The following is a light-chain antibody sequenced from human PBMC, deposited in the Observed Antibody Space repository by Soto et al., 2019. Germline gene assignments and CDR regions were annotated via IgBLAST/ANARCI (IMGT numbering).Light chain of an antibody. J-gene: IGKJ4*01. V-gene: IGKV3-20*01. Sequence: EIVLTQAPGTLSLSPGERATLSCRASQSVSSNYLAWYQQKPGQAPRLLIYGASSRATGIPDRFSGSGSGTDFTLTISRLEPEDFAVYYCQQYGSSPPEITFGGGTKVEIK. CDR2: GAS. CDR1: QSVSSNY. CDR3: QQYGSSPPEIT.